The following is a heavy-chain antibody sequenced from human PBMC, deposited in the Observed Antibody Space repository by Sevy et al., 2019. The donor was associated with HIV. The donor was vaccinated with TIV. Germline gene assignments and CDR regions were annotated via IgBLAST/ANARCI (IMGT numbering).Heavy chain of an antibody. V-gene: IGHV1-2*02. J-gene: IGHJ5*02. D-gene: IGHD2-15*01. CDR2: INPNSGGT. CDR1: GYTFTGCY. Sequence: ASVKVSCKASGYTFTGCYMHWVRQAPGQGLEWMGWINPNSGGTNYAQKFQGRVTMTRDTSISTAYMELSRLRSDDTAVYYCARERVYCSGGSCKPGGWFDPWGQGTLVTVSS. CDR3: ARERVYCSGGSCKPGGWFDP.